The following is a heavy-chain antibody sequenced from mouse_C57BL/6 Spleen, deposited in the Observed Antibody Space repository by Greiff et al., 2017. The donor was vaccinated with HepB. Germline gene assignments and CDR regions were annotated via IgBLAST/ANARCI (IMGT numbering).Heavy chain of an antibody. J-gene: IGHJ2*01. V-gene: IGHV5-4*01. D-gene: IGHD2-2*01. CDR1: GFTFSSYA. Sequence: EVMLVESGGGLVKPGGSLKLSCAASGFTFSSYAMSWVRQTPEKRLEWVATISDGGSYTYYPDNVKGRFTISRDNAKNNLYLQMSHLKSEVTAMYYCARDGEGYRTVYFDYWGQGTTLTVSS. CDR2: ISDGGSYT. CDR3: ARDGEGYRTVYFDY.